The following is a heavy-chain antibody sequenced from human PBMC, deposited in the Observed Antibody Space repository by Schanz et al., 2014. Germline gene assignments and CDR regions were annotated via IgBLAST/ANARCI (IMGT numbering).Heavy chain of an antibody. J-gene: IGHJ5*02. CDR3: ARRSVSPSGNSYGYVVAWFDP. Sequence: QVQLQESGPGLVKPSGTLSLTCAVSGGSISSSNWWSWVRQPPGKGLEWIGEIYHSGSTNYKPSLKSRAPIPADKSKTQFSLKLSSVTAADTAVYYCARRSVSPSGNSYGYVVAWFDPWGQGTLVTVSS. CDR2: IYHSGST. CDR1: GGSISSSNW. V-gene: IGHV4-4*02. D-gene: IGHD5-18*01.